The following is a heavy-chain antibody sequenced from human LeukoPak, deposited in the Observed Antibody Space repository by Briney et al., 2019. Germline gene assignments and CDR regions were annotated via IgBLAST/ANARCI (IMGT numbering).Heavy chain of an antibody. CDR2: INHSGST. CDR1: GGSFSDYY. Sequence: PSETLSLTCAVYGGSFSDYYWSWIRQPPGKGLEWIGEINHSGSTNYNPSLKSRVTISVDTSKNQFSLKLSSVTAADTAVYYCARWTVVPAFNWFDPWGQGTLVTVSS. D-gene: IGHD2-2*01. J-gene: IGHJ5*02. CDR3: ARWTVVPAFNWFDP. V-gene: IGHV4-34*01.